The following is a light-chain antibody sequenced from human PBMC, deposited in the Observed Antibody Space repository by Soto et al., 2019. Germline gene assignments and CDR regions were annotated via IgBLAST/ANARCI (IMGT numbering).Light chain of an antibody. J-gene: IGKJ1*01. V-gene: IGKV1-16*01. CDR3: QQYNSYWT. CDR2: AES. Sequence: DIQMTQSPSSVSASVGDRVTITCRASQGISSYLAWYQQKPGKAPKLLIYAESTLQSGAPSRFSGSGSGTEFTLTISSLQPDDFATYYCQQYNSYWTFGQGTKVDIK. CDR1: QGISSY.